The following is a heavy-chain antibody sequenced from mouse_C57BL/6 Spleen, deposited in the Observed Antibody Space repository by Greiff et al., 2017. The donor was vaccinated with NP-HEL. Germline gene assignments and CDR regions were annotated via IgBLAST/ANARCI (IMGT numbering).Heavy chain of an antibody. CDR1: GYSITSGYY. CDR2: ISYDGSN. CDR3: ARGLYYYGSSPDY. J-gene: IGHJ2*01. V-gene: IGHV3-6*01. Sequence: EVKLQESGPGLVKPSQSLSLTCSVTGYSITSGYYWNWIRQFPGNKLEWMGYISYDGSNNYNPSLKNRISITRDTSKNQFFLKLNSVTTEDTATYYCARGLYYYGSSPDYWGQGTTLTVSS. D-gene: IGHD1-1*01.